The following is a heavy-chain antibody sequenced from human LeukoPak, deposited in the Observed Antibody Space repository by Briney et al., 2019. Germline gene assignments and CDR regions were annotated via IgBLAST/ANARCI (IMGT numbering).Heavy chain of an antibody. V-gene: IGHV3-48*01. CDR2: ISSSSSTI. Sequence: GGSLRLSCAASGINFNRYSMNWVRQTPGKGLEWISYISSSSSTIYYADSVKGRFTISRDNSKNTLYLQMNSLRAEDTAVYYCAKDPSYSSSWSYWGQGTLVTVSS. D-gene: IGHD6-13*01. J-gene: IGHJ4*02. CDR1: GINFNRYS. CDR3: AKDPSYSSSWSY.